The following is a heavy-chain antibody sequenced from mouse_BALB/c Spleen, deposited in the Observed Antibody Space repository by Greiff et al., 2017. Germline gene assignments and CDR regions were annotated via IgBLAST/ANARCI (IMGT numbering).Heavy chain of an antibody. CDR1: GYTFTSYW. J-gene: IGHJ3*01. D-gene: IGHD2-3*01. CDR2: IYPGNSDT. CDR3: TRGHDGYLAWFAY. Sequence: VHVKQSGTVLARPGASVKMSCKASGYTFTSYWMHWVKQRPGQGLEWIGAIYPGNSDTSYNQKFKGKAKLTAVTSTSTAYMELSSLTNEDSAVYYCTRGHDGYLAWFAYWGQGTLVTVSA. V-gene: IGHV1-5*01.